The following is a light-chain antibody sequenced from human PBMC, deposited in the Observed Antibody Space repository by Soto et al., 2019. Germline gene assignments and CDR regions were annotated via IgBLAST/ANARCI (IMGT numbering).Light chain of an antibody. CDR1: QDVGKW. CDR2: GAS. J-gene: IGKJ1*01. V-gene: IGKV1-12*01. CDR3: QQYDSFWT. Sequence: DIQMTQSPPSVSASVGDRVTITCRASQDVGKWLAWYQQKPGKAPTLLIHGASSLQSGVPPRYSGSGSGTEFTLTISKLRPDEFATYYCQQYDSFWTFGHGTKVDI.